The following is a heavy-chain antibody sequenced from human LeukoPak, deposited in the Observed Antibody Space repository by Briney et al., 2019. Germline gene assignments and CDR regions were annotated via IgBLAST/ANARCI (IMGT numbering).Heavy chain of an antibody. J-gene: IGHJ4*02. CDR2: IRSKACGGTT. CDR3: TRRLHYYDSSGYYYVSYFDY. CDR1: GFTFGDYA. V-gene: IGHV3-49*03. Sequence: GGSLRLSCTASGFTFGDYAMSWFRQAPGKGLEWVGFIRSKACGGTTEYAASVKGRFTISRDDSKSIAYLQMNSLKTEDTAVYYCTRRLHYYDSSGYYYVSYFDYWGQGTLVTVSS. D-gene: IGHD3-22*01.